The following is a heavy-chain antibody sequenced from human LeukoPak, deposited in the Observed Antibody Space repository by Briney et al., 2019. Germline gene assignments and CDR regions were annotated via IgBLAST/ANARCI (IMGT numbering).Heavy chain of an antibody. CDR1: GGSISSSSYY. CDR2: IYYSGST. Sequence: SETLSLTCTVSGGSISSSSYYWGWIRQPPGKGLEWIGSIYYSGSTYYNPSLKSRVTISVDTSKNQFSLKLSSVTAADTAAYYCARLIAVAGTGYWGQGTLVTVSS. V-gene: IGHV4-39*01. D-gene: IGHD6-19*01. J-gene: IGHJ4*02. CDR3: ARLIAVAGTGY.